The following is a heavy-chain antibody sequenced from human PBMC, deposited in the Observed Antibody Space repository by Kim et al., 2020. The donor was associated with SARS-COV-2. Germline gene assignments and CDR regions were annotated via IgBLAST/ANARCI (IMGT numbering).Heavy chain of an antibody. D-gene: IGHD6-19*01. CDR2: FDPEDGET. V-gene: IGHV1-24*01. CDR3: ATAVEEQWLVLRNGMDV. J-gene: IGHJ6*02. Sequence: ASVKVSCKVSGYTLTELSMHWVRQAPGKGLEWMGGFDPEDGETIYAQKFQGRVTMTEDTSTDTAYMELSSLRSEDTAVYYCATAVEEQWLVLRNGMDVWGQGTTVTVSS. CDR1: GYTLTELS.